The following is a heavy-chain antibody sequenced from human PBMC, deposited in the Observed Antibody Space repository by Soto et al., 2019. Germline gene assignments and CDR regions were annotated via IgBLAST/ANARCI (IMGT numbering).Heavy chain of an antibody. Sequence: QEQLVESGGGVVQPGRSLRLSCAASGFVFSNYGMNWVRQAPGKGLEWVASIPYDGSNEYYADSVKGRFTISRDDSKNTLYLQMSSLRTEDTALYYCAKDVLRFLGRGGWDSMAVWGQGTAVTVSS. V-gene: IGHV3-30*18. D-gene: IGHD3-3*01. J-gene: IGHJ6*02. CDR2: IPYDGSNE. CDR3: AKDVLRFLGRGGWDSMAV. CDR1: GFVFSNYG.